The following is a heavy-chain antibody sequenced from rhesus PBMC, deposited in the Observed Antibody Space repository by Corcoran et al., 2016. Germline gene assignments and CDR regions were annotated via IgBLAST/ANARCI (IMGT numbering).Heavy chain of an antibody. CDR3: ARGTAAAFDY. Sequence: QVTLKESCPALVKPTQTLTLTCTFSGFSISTSGMGVGWIRQPPGKALEWLALIYWDDDKYYSTSLKSRLTISKDTSKNQVVLTMTNMDPVDTATYYCARGTAAAFDYWGQGVLVTVSS. CDR1: GFSISTSGMG. CDR2: IYWDDDK. D-gene: IGHD6-25*01. V-gene: IGHV2-174*01. J-gene: IGHJ4*01.